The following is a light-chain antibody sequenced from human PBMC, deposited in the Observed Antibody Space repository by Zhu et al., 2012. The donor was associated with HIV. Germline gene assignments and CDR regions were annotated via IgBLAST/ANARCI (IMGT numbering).Light chain of an antibody. V-gene: IGKV3-20*01. CDR2: GAS. J-gene: IGKJ1*01. CDR1: QSVNSNY. CDR3: QQYSNLPWT. Sequence: EVVLTQSPGTLSLSPGERATLSCRASQSVNSNYLAWYQQKSGQPLRLLIYGASSRATGVPDRFTGSGSGTDFSLTINRLEPEDFALYYCQQYSNLPWTFGQGTKVEIK.